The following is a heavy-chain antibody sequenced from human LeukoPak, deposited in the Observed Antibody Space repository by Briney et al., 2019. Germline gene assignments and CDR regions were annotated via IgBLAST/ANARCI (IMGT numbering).Heavy chain of an antibody. Sequence: GAWVKVSCKASGGTFISYAISSVRQAPGQGLEWMGWIIPIFGTANYAQKFQGRVTITADESTSTAYMELSSLSSEDRAAYYCARDYAPDYYYYYMDVWGKGTTVTVSS. D-gene: IGHD3-16*01. CDR3: ARDYAPDYYYYYMDV. V-gene: IGHV1-69*01. CDR2: IIPIFGTA. J-gene: IGHJ6*03. CDR1: GGTFISYA.